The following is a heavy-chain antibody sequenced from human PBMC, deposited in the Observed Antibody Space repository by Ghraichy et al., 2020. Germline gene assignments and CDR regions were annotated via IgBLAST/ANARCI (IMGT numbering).Heavy chain of an antibody. J-gene: IGHJ4*02. V-gene: IGHV3-21*01. CDR3: ARDSSGWLFDY. Sequence: ESLNISCAASGFTFSSYRMNWVRQAPGEGLEWVSSISSSSNYIYYADSMKGRFTISRDNAKNSLYLQMDSLRAEDTAVYYCARDSSGWLFDYWGQGVLVTVSS. D-gene: IGHD6-19*01. CDR1: GFTFSSYR. CDR2: ISSSSNYI.